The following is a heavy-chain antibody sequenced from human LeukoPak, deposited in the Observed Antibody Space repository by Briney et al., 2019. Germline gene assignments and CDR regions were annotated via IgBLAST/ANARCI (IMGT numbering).Heavy chain of an antibody. J-gene: IGHJ4*02. D-gene: IGHD6-19*01. CDR1: GFSFSTDA. Sequence: GGSLRLSCGASGFSFSTDAMTWVRQAPGKWLQWVSAISGSGGDTYYEDSVKGRFTISRDNSKNMMYLQMNSLRAEDTAVYYCARDSRGWSKNYWGQGTLVTVSS. CDR2: ISGSGGDT. CDR3: ARDSRGWSKNY. V-gene: IGHV3-23*01.